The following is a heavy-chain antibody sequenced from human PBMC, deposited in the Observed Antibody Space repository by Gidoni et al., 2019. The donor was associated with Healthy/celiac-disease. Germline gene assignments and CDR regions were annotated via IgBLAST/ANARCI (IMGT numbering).Heavy chain of an antibody. Sequence: AQLQEPGPGLVKPSKTLSLTGTDSGGCISSYYWSWIRQPPGKGLEWIGYIYYSGSTNYHPSLKSRVTISVDTSKNQFSLKLSFVTAADTAVYYCAGSLIVVPAAMIYYYYGMDVLGQGTTVTVSS. CDR2: IYYSGST. CDR1: GGCISSYY. J-gene: IGHJ6*02. CDR3: AGSLIVVPAAMIYYYYGMDV. V-gene: IGHV4-59*01. D-gene: IGHD2-2*01.